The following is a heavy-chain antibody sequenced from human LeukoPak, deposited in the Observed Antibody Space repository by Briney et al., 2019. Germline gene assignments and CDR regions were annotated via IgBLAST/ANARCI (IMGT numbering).Heavy chain of an antibody. Sequence: GGSLRLSCAASGFTFSSYSMNWVRQAPGKGLEWVSSISSSSSYIYYADSVKGRFTISRDNAKNSLYLQMNSLRAEETAVYYCARVDCSSTSCYVSDLCHYYYYGMDVWGQGTTVTASS. J-gene: IGHJ6*02. CDR2: ISSSSSYI. D-gene: IGHD2-2*01. V-gene: IGHV3-21*01. CDR1: GFTFSSYS. CDR3: ARVDCSSTSCYVSDLCHYYYYGMDV.